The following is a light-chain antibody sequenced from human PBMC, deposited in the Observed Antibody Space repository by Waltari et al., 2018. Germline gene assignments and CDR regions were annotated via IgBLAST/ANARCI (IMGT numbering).Light chain of an antibody. CDR2: EVN. CDR1: SRHVGTYNL. V-gene: IGLV2-23*02. CDR3: CSYAGSHTLV. Sequence: QSALTQPASVSGSLGQSITIPCTGTSRHVGTYNLVSWYQQYPGKAPKPMIYEVNKRPSGLSNRFSGSKTGNTASLTISGLQAEDEADYYCCSYAGSHTLVFGGGTELTVL. J-gene: IGLJ3*02.